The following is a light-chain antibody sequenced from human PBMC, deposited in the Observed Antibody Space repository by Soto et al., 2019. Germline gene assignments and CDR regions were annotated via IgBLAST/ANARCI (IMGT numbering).Light chain of an antibody. V-gene: IGLV2-23*01. Sequence: QSALTQPASVSGSPGQSITISCTGTSGDVGSYNLVSWYQQQPGKAPKLLIYEGTQRPSGVSNRFSGSKSGNTASLTISGLQADDEADYYCCSYAGSRTYLFGTGTKVTV. CDR2: EGT. CDR1: SGDVGSYNL. CDR3: CSYAGSRTYL. J-gene: IGLJ1*01.